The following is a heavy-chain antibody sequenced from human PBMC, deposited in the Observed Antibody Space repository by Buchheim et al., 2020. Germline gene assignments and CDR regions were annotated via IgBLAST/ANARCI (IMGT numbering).Heavy chain of an antibody. J-gene: IGHJ6*02. CDR3: ARASTYYDILTGYKVGYYYGMDV. CDR2: IIGSGGTI. CDR1: GFTFSTYA. D-gene: IGHD3-9*01. V-gene: IGHV3-23*01. Sequence: EVQLLESGGGLVQPGGSLRLSCAASGFTFSTYAMSWVRQAPGKGLEWVSSIIGSGGTIYYAASVKGRFTISRDNAKNHLYLQMNSLRAEDTAVYYCARASTYYDILTGYKVGYYYGMDVWGQGTT.